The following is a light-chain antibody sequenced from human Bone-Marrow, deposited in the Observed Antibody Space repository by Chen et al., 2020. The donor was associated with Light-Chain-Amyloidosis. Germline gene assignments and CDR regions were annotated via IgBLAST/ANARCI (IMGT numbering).Light chain of an antibody. V-gene: IGKV3-11*01. CDR2: VAS. Sequence: IVLTQSPATLSLSPGARATLSCRASQSVDSYLAWYQQKPGQAPRLLIFVASNRATGIPARVSGSGSGTDFTLTISSLEPEEFAVYYCQQRRNWPRTFGQGTKVDIK. CDR3: QQRRNWPRT. CDR1: QSVDSY. J-gene: IGKJ1*01.